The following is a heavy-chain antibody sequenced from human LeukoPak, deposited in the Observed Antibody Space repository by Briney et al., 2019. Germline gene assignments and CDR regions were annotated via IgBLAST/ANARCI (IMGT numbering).Heavy chain of an antibody. J-gene: IGHJ6*03. D-gene: IGHD3-3*01. CDR2: IYTSGST. CDR3: ARVSLGDFWSGYTNYYYYMDV. Sequence: SQTLSLTCTVSGGSISSGGYYWSWIRQPAGKGLEWIGRIYTSGSTNYNPSLKSRVTMSVDTSKNQFSLKLSSVTAADTAVYYCARVSLGDFWSGYTNYYYYMDVWGKGTTVTVSS. V-gene: IGHV4-61*02. CDR1: GGSISSGGYY.